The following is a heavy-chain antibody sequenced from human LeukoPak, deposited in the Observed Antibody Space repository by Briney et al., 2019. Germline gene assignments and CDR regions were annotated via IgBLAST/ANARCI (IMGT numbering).Heavy chain of an antibody. D-gene: IGHD1-14*01. V-gene: IGHV3-53*01. CDR2: IYSGGGT. Sequence: GGSLRLSCAASGFTVSNNYMSWVRQAPGKGLEWVSVIYSGGGTFYSDSVKGRFTISRDYSKNTLYLQMNSLRADDTAVYYCARHNNGPAFWGHGTLVTVSS. CDR1: GFTVSNNY. CDR3: ARHNNGPAF. J-gene: IGHJ4*01.